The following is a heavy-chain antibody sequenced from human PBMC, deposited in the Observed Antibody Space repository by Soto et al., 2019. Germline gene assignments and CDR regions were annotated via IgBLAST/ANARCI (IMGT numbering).Heavy chain of an antibody. CDR3: ARQSRIASYYYYMDV. J-gene: IGHJ6*03. CDR2: IYPGDSDT. Sequence: PGESLKISCKGSGYSFTSYWIGWVRQMPGKGLEWMGIIYPGDSDTRYSPSFQGQVTISADKSISTAYLQWSSLKASDTAMYYCARQSRIASYYYYMDVWGKGTTVTVSS. CDR1: GYSFTSYW. D-gene: IGHD6-6*01. V-gene: IGHV5-51*01.